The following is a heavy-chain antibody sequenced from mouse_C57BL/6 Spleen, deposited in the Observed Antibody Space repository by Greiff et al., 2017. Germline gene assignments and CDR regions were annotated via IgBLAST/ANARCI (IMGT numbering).Heavy chain of an antibody. V-gene: IGHV1-64*01. D-gene: IGHD1-1*01. J-gene: IGHJ3*01. CDR1: GYTFTSYW. CDR2: IHPKSGST. Sequence: QVQLQQPGAELVKPGASVKLSCKASGYTFTSYWMHWVKQRPGQGLEWIGMIHPKSGSTNYNEKFKSKATLTVDKSSSTAYMQLSSLTSEDSAVYYCARSRGSPQAWFAYGGQGTLVTVSA. CDR3: ARSRGSPQAWFAY.